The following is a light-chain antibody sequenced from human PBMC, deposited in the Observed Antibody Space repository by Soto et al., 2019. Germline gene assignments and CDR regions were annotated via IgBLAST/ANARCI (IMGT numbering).Light chain of an antibody. J-gene: IGKJ1*01. Sequence: EIVLTQSPGTRSLSPGERATLSCRARQSVSSTHLAWYQQKPGQAPMLLIYGASNTATGIPDRFSGRGSGTDCAVTISRLEPEDVGVYYFQQDGGSRWTFGEGTRVDI. CDR2: GAS. CDR3: QQDGGSRWT. CDR1: QSVSSTH. V-gene: IGKV3-20*01.